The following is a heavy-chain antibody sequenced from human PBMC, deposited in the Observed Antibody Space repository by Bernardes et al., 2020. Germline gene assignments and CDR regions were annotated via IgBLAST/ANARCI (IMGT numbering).Heavy chain of an antibody. J-gene: IGHJ6*02. V-gene: IGHV1-2*04. CDR3: ARAGGGFTGIAARLLYGMDV. CDR2: INPNSGGT. CDR1: GYTFTGYY. D-gene: IGHD6-6*01. Sequence: ASVKVSCKASGYTFTGYYMHWVRQAPGQGLEWMGWINPNSGGTNYAQKFQGWVTMTRDTSISTAYMELSRLRSDDSAVYYCARAGGGFTGIAARLLYGMDVWGQGTTVTVSS.